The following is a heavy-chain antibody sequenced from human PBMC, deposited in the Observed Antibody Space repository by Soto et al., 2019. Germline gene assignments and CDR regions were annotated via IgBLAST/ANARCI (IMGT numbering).Heavy chain of an antibody. D-gene: IGHD4-17*01. V-gene: IGHV1-18*04. CDR1: GYTFTSYG. CDR2: ISAYNGNT. J-gene: IGHJ6*02. Sequence: GASVKVSCKASGYTFTSYGISWVRQAPGQGLEWMGWISAYNGNTNYAQKLQGRVTMTTDTSTSTAYMELRSLRSDDTAVYYCARSGSYGDYVGYYYGMDVWGQGTTVTVSS. CDR3: ARSGSYGDYVGYYYGMDV.